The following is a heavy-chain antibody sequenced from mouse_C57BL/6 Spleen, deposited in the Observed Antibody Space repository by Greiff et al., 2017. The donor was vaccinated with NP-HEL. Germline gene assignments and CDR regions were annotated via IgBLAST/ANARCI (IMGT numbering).Heavy chain of an antibody. V-gene: IGHV1-55*01. CDR3: ARVTAARYDGFAY. J-gene: IGHJ3*01. CDR1: GYTFTSYW. CDR2: IYPGSGST. Sequence: QVQLQQPGAELVKPGASVKMSCKASGYTFTSYWITWVKQRPGQGLEWMGDIYPGSGSTNYNEKFKSKATLTVDTSSSTAYMQLSSLTSEDYAVYYWARVTAARYDGFAYWGQGTLVTVSA. D-gene: IGHD2-12*01.